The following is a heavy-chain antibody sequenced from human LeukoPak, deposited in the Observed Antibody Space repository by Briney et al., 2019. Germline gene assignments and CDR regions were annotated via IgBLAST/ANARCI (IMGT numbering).Heavy chain of an antibody. CDR3: AREGYCSSTSCYGRYYYGMDV. V-gene: IGHV3-21*04. D-gene: IGHD2-2*01. CDR1: GFTFSSYS. J-gene: IGHJ6*02. Sequence: RTGGSLRLSCAASGFTFSSYSMNWVRQAPGKGLEWVSSISSSSSYIYYADSVKGRFTISRDNAKNSLYLQMNSLRAEDTAVYYCAREGYCSSTSCYGRYYYGMDVWGQGTTVTVSS. CDR2: ISSSSSYI.